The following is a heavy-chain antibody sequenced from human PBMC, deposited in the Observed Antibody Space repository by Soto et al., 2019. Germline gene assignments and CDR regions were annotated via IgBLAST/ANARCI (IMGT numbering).Heavy chain of an antibody. CDR2: IYNSGST. CDR1: GGSISSYY. Sequence: QVQLQESGPGLVKPSETLSLTCTVSGGSISSYYWTWIRQPPGKGLEWIGFIYNSGSTHYNPSLGSRVTISVDTSKNQFSLKLRSVTAADTAVYYCASMGYHYGSGSYPLDYWGQGTLVTVSS. V-gene: IGHV4-59*08. CDR3: ASMGYHYGSGSYPLDY. D-gene: IGHD3-10*01. J-gene: IGHJ4*02.